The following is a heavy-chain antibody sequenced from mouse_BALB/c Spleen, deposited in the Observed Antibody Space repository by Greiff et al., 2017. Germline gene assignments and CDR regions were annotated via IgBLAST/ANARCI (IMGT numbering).Heavy chain of an antibody. Sequence: DVKLVESGGGLVQPGGSLKLSCAASGFTFSSYTMSWVRQTPEKRLEWVAYISNGGGSTYYPDTVKGRFTISRDNAKNTLYLQMSSLKSEDTAMYYCARHEVGSFFAYWGQGTLVTVSA. D-gene: IGHD1-1*02. V-gene: IGHV5-12-2*01. J-gene: IGHJ3*01. CDR3: ARHEVGSFFAY. CDR1: GFTFSSYT. CDR2: ISNGGGST.